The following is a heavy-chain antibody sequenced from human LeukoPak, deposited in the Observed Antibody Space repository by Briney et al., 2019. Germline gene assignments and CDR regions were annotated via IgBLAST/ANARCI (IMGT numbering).Heavy chain of an antibody. CDR2: ISYSGST. J-gene: IGHJ6*03. CDR1: GGSISSYY. V-gene: IGHV4-59*01. D-gene: IGHD6-6*01. Sequence: PSETPSLTCTVSGGSISSYYWSWIRQPPGKGLEWSGNISYSGSTNYNPSLKSRVTISVDTAKNQFSLKLSSVTAAATAVYYCARGRKLDTYYYYYYMDVWGKGTTVTVSS. CDR3: ARGRKLDTYYYYYYMDV.